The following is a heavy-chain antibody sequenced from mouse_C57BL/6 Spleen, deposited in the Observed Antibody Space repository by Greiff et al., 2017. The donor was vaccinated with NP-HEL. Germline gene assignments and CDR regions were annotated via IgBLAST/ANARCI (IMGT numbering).Heavy chain of an antibody. D-gene: IGHD2-4*01. CDR3: ARGDYDYDGGYYAMDY. V-gene: IGHV5-4*01. CDR1: GFTFSSYA. CDR2: ISDGGSYT. J-gene: IGHJ4*01. Sequence: EVQVVESGGGLVKPGGSLKLSCAASGFTFSSYAMSWVRQTPEKRLEWVATISDGGSYTYYPDNVKGRFTISRDNAKNNLYLQMSHLKSEDTAMYYCARGDYDYDGGYYAMDYWGQGTSVTVSS.